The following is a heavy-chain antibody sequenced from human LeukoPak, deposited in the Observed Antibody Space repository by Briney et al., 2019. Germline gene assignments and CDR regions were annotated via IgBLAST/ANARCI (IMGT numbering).Heavy chain of an antibody. CDR1: GFTFSSYW. V-gene: IGHV3-21*05. Sequence: GGSLRLSCAASGFTFSSYWMNWVRQAPGKGLEWVSYISSSSSYTNYADSVKGRFTISRDNAKNSLYLQMNSLRAEDTAVYYCARDRGDGDYFDYWGQGTLVTVSS. CDR3: ARDRGDGDYFDY. J-gene: IGHJ4*02. CDR2: ISSSSSYT. D-gene: IGHD3-10*01.